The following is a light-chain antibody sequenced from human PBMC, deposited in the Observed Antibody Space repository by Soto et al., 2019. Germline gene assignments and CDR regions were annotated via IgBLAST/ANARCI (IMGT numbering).Light chain of an antibody. CDR3: NSFAGGAHVV. CDR1: SSDIGAYNY. CDR2: DVN. Sequence: QSALAQPPSASGSPGQSVTISCTGTSSDIGAYNYVSWYQQYPGKAPKLIIYDVNQRPSGVPDRFSGCKSGNTASLTVSGLQAEDEAVYYCNSFAGGAHVVFGGGTKVTVL. V-gene: IGLV2-8*01. J-gene: IGLJ2*01.